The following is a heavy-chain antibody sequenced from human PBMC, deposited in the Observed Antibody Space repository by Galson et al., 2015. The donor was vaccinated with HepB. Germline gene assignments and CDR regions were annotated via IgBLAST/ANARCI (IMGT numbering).Heavy chain of an antibody. V-gene: IGHV1-3*01. CDR2: INAGNGNT. Sequence: SVKVSCKASGYTFTSYAMHWVRQAPGQRLEWMGWINAGNGNTKYSQKFQGRVTITRDTSASTAYMELSSLRSEDTAVYYCARDLWAVARGPSRGGLGYWGQGTLVTVSS. CDR1: GYTFTSYA. CDR3: ARDLWAVARGPSRGGLGY. J-gene: IGHJ4*02. D-gene: IGHD6-19*01.